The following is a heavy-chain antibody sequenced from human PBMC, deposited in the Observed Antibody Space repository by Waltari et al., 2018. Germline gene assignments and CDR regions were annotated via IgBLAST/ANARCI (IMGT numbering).Heavy chain of an antibody. J-gene: IGHJ4*02. D-gene: IGHD3-9*01. CDR1: GGSISSSSYY. Sequence: QLQLQESGPGLVKPSETLSLTCTVSGGSISSSSYYWGWIRQPPGKGLEWIGSIYYSGRTYYNPPLKSRVTISVDTSKNQFSLKLSSVTAADTAVYYCARGQTLRYFDWLYYFDYWGQGTLVTVSS. V-gene: IGHV4-39*01. CDR3: ARGQTLRYFDWLYYFDY. CDR2: IYYSGRT.